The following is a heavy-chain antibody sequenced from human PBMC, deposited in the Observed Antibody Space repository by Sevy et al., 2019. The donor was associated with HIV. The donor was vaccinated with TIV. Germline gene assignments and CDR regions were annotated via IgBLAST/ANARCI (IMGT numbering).Heavy chain of an antibody. J-gene: IGHJ4*02. CDR2: IKQDESEK. CDR1: GFSFSTYW. V-gene: IGHV3-7*01. D-gene: IGHD3-22*01. CDR3: AKGNSGSFDY. Sequence: GGSLRLSCAASGFSFSTYWMHWVRQAPGKGLEWVAYIKQDESEKYYVASVKGRFTISRDNAQNSVYLEMNSLRPEDTAIYYCAKGNSGSFDYWGQGTLVTVSS.